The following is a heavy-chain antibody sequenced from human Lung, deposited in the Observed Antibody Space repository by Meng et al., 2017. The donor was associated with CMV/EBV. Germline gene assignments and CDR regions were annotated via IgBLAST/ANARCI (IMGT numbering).Heavy chain of an antibody. CDR3: SRGSGSDYFGAFDV. CDR2: IDSPGTTV. V-gene: IGHV3-48*03. CDR1: QFTFSRYE. J-gene: IGHJ3*01. Sequence: GESLKISCAASQFTFSRYEMNWVRQAPGKGLEWISNIDSPGTTVYYADSVRGRFTISRDNAKNLLFLQMNSLRVYDTAVYYCSRGSGSDYFGAFDVWGQGXMVTVSS. D-gene: IGHD1-26*01.